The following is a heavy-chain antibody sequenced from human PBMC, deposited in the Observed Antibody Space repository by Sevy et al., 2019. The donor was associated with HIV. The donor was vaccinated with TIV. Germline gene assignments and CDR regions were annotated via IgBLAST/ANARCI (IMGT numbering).Heavy chain of an antibody. J-gene: IGHJ6*02. D-gene: IGHD6-13*01. CDR3: ARKLRDSSWYNYYYYGMDV. V-gene: IGHV1-18*01. CDR1: GYTFTSYG. Sequence: ASVKVSCKASGYTFTSYGISWVRQAPGQGLEWMGWISAYNGNTNYAQKLQGRVTMTTDTSTSTAYMELRSLRSDDTAVYYCARKLRDSSWYNYYYYGMDVWGQGTTVTVSS. CDR2: ISAYNGNT.